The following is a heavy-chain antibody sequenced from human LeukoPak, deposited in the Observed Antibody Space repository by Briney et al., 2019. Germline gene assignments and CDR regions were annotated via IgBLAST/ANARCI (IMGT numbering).Heavy chain of an antibody. CDR1: GGSISSGGYH. J-gene: IGHJ4*02. CDR3: ARAPWGFFDY. V-gene: IGHV4-61*02. CDR2: IYTSGST. D-gene: IGHD7-27*01. Sequence: SQTLSLTCTVSGGSISSGGYHWGWLRQHPGKGLEWIGRIYTSGSTNYNPSLKSRVTISVDTSKNQFSLKLSSVTAADTAVYYCARAPWGFFDYWGQGTLVTVSS.